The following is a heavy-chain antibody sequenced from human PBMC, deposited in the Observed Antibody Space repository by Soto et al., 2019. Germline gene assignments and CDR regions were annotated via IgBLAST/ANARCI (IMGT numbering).Heavy chain of an antibody. Sequence: QMQLVQSGPEVKKPGTSVKVSCKASGFTFTSSAMQWVRQARGQRLEWIGWIVVGSGNTNYAQKFQERVTITRDMXKXTXXKELSSQSSEDTAVYYCAADPGGSVATILAGAFDIWGQGTMVTVSS. J-gene: IGHJ3*02. V-gene: IGHV1-58*02. CDR2: IVVGSGNT. CDR3: AADPGGSVATILAGAFDI. D-gene: IGHD5-12*01. CDR1: GFTFTSSA.